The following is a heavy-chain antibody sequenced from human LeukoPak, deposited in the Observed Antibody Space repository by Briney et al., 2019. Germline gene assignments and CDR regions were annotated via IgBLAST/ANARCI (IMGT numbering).Heavy chain of an antibody. D-gene: IGHD6-19*01. J-gene: IGHJ4*02. CDR3: ASRYTVAGGNFDD. CDR1: GYSISSGFY. CDR2: IFNTGST. V-gene: IGHV4-38-2*01. Sequence: SETLSLTCDVSGYSISSGFYWRCIRQSRQKGPQRIGTIFNTGSTYYTASLRNRVSISVDASKNQFSLRPSSVTAADTAVYYCASRYTVAGGNFDDWGQGTQVTVST.